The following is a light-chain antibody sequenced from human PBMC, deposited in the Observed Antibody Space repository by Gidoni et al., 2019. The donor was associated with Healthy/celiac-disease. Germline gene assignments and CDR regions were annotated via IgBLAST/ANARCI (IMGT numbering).Light chain of an antibody. J-gene: IGKJ2*01. V-gene: IGKV1-33*01. CDR3: QQYDNLQYT. CDR2: DAS. CDR1: QDISNY. Sequence: DIQMTQSPSSLSASVGDRVTITCQASQDISNYLNWYQQKPGKAPKHLIYDASNLETGVPSRFSGSGSGTDFTITISSLQAEDIATYYCQQYDNLQYTFGQGTKLEIK.